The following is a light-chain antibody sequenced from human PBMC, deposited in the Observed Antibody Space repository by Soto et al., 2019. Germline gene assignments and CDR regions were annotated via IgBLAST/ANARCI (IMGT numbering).Light chain of an antibody. CDR3: ATWDDSRKGV. CDR1: SSNIESHS. CDR2: TNN. V-gene: IGLV1-44*01. J-gene: IGLJ1*01. Sequence: QSVLTQPPSASETPGQRITISCYGSSSNIESHSVNWYQQVPGTAPKLLINTNNQRPSGVPDRFSGSKSGASASLAISGLQSEDEATYYCATWDDSRKGVFGTGTKVTVL.